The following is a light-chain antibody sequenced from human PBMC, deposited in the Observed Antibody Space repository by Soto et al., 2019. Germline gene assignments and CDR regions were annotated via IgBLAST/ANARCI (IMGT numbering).Light chain of an antibody. CDR2: GNS. J-gene: IGLJ3*02. Sequence: QSVLTQPPSVSGAPGQRVTISCTESSSNIGAGYDVHWYQQLPGTAPKLLIYGNSNRPSGVTDRFSGSKSGTSASLASTGLQDEDEADYYWQSYDSSLSGWVFGGGTKLTVL. CDR1: SSNIGAGYD. V-gene: IGLV1-40*01. CDR3: QSYDSSLSGWV.